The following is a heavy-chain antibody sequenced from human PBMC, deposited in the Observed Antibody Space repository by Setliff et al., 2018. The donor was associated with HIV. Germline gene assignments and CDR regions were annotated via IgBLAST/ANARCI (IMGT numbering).Heavy chain of an antibody. V-gene: IGHV1-69*13. CDR2: IIPIFGTA. CDR3: ARAREMATINYYYNYLDV. J-gene: IGHJ6*03. Sequence: SVKVSCKASGGTFSSYAITWVRQAPGQGPEWMGGIIPIFGTATYAQKFQGRVTITADESTNTAYMELRSLRSDDTAVYYCARAREMATINYYYNYLDVWGKGTTVTVSS. D-gene: IGHD5-12*01. CDR1: GGTFSSYA.